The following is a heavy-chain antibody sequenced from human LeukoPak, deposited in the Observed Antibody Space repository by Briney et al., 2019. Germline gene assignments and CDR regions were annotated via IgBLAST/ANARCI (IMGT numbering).Heavy chain of an antibody. Sequence: SETLSLTCTVSGGSISSSSYYWGWIRQPPGKGLEWIGSIYYSGSTYYNPSLKSRVTISVDTSKNQFSLKLSSVTAADTAVYYCAREGYDILTGSFDYWGQGTLVTVSP. CDR1: GGSISSSSYY. CDR2: IYYSGST. V-gene: IGHV4-39*07. CDR3: AREGYDILTGSFDY. J-gene: IGHJ4*02. D-gene: IGHD3-9*01.